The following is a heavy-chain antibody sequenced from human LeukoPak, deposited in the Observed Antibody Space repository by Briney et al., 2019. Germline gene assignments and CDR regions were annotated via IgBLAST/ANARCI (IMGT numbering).Heavy chain of an antibody. V-gene: IGHV3-23*01. CDR3: AKVEGSLFDDY. Sequence: GGSLRLSCAASGFTFSSYAMSWVRQAPGKGLEWVSTISGSDGSTNYADSVKGRFTISRDNSKNTLYLQMNSLRAEDTAVYYCAKVEGSLFDDYWGQGTLVTVSS. CDR2: ISGSDGST. CDR1: GFTFSSYA. D-gene: IGHD3-16*02. J-gene: IGHJ4*02.